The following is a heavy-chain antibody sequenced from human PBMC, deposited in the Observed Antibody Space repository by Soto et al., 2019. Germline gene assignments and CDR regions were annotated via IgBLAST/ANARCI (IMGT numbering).Heavy chain of an antibody. CDR2: ISGSGGST. D-gene: IGHD3-22*01. CDR3: AKDQGTMIVVYGMDV. V-gene: IGHV3-23*01. Sequence: GGSLRLSCAASGFTFSSYAMSWVRQAPGNGLEWVSAISGSGGSTYYADSVKGRFTISRDNSKNTLYLQMNSLRAEDTAVYYCAKDQGTMIVVYGMDVWGQGTTVTVSS. CDR1: GFTFSSYA. J-gene: IGHJ6*02.